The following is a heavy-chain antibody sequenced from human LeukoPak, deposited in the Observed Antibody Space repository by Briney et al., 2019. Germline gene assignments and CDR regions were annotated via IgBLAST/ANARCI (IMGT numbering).Heavy chain of an antibody. CDR3: ARDFFCQWLVQNLNWFDP. J-gene: IGHJ5*02. CDR1: GYTFTSYC. D-gene: IGHD6-19*01. Sequence: ASVKVSCKASGYTFTSYCMNWVRQAPGQGLEWMGWINPNSGDTNYAQKFQGRVTMTTDTSISTAYMELSRLRSDDTAVYYCARDFFCQWLVQNLNWFDPWGQGTLVTVSS. V-gene: IGHV1-2*02. CDR2: INPNSGDT.